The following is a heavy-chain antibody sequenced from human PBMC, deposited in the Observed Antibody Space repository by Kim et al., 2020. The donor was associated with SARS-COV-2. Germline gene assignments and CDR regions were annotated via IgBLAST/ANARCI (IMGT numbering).Heavy chain of an antibody. CDR3: ARASYSDTYYDFWSGYYGCWFDP. Sequence: SETLSLTCTVSGGSISSGGYYWSWIRQHPGKGLEWIGYIYYSGSTYYNPSLKSRVTISVDTSKNQFSLKLSSVTAADTAVYYCARASYSDTYYDFWSGYYGCWFDPWGQGTLVTVSS. D-gene: IGHD3-3*01. CDR1: GGSISSGGYY. V-gene: IGHV4-31*03. J-gene: IGHJ5*02. CDR2: IYYSGST.